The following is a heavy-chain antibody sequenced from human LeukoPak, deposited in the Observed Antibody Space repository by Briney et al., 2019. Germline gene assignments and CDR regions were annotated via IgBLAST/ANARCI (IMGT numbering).Heavy chain of an antibody. V-gene: IGHV3-53*01. Sequence: PGGSLRLSCAASGFTVSSNYMSLVRQAPGKGLEWVSVIYSGGSTYYADSVKGRFTISRDNSKNTLFLQMNSLRAEDTAVYYCARSGGVITVAPFDCWGQGSLVTVSS. CDR1: GFTVSSNY. J-gene: IGHJ4*02. CDR3: ARSGGVITVAPFDC. CDR2: IYSGGST. D-gene: IGHD4-23*01.